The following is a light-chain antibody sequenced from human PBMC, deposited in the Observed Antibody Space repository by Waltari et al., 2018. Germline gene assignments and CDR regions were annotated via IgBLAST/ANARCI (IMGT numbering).Light chain of an antibody. V-gene: IGLV2-8*01. CDR2: EVT. CDR1: SSDVGAYYY. CDR3: SSYGGSTTHVI. Sequence: QTALTHPPSASGSPGQSVTLSCTGTSSDVGAYYYVSWYQQPPVQAPRLLIYEVTNPPSGFPARFSGSKSGNTASLTVSGLQADDEADYYCSSYGGSTTHVIFAGGTKLTVL. J-gene: IGLJ2*01.